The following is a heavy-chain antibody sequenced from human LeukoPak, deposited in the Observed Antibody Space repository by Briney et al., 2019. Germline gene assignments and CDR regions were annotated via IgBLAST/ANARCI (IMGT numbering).Heavy chain of an antibody. CDR3: ARATMVRGSSHFDY. CDR2: IYHSGST. Sequence: SQTLSLTCAVSGASISSGGYSWSWIRQPPGKGLEWIGYIYHSGSTYYNPSLKSRVTISVDRSKNQFSLKLSSVTAADTAVYYCARATMVRGSSHFDYWGQGTLVTVSS. J-gene: IGHJ4*02. D-gene: IGHD3-10*01. CDR1: GASISSGGYS. V-gene: IGHV4-30-2*01.